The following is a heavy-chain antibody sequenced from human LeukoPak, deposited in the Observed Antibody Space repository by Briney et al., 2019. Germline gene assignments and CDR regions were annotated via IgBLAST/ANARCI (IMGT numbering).Heavy chain of an antibody. CDR2: INPNSGGT. D-gene: IGHD2-2*01. CDR1: GYTFIGYY. J-gene: IGHJ6*02. CDR3: ARDWSIVVVPAAMASRHYYYYYGMDV. V-gene: IGHV1-2*02. Sequence: GASVRVSCKASGYTFIGYYMHWVRQAPGQGLEWMGWINPNSGGTNYAQKFQGRVTMTRDTSISTAYMELSRLRSDDTAVYYCARDWSIVVVPAAMASRHYYYYYGMDVWGQGTTVTVSS.